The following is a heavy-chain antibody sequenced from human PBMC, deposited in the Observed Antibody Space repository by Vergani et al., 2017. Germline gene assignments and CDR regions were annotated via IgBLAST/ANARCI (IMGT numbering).Heavy chain of an antibody. CDR2: IYTSGST. V-gene: IGHV4-61*02. CDR1: GGSISSGSYY. D-gene: IGHD6-19*01. J-gene: IGHJ4*02. CDR3: ARTPRIAVAGFDY. Sequence: QVQLQESGPGLVKPSQTLSLTCTVSGGSISSGSYYWSWIRQPAGKGLEWIGRIYTSGSTNYNPSLKSRVTISVDTSKNQFSLKLSSVTAADTAVYYCARTPRIAVAGFDYWGQGTLVTVSS.